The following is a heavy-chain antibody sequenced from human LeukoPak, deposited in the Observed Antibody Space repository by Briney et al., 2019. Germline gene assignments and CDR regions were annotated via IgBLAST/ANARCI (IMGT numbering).Heavy chain of an antibody. CDR2: INHSGST. CDR1: GGSFSGFY. J-gene: IGHJ6*03. V-gene: IGHV4-34*01. CDR3: ARGRSGYYDSSGYYGVYYYYYYMDV. Sequence: SETLSLTCAVYGGSFSGFYGSWIRQPPGEGLGWIGEINHSGSTNYNPPLMSRVTISVDTSKNQFSLKLSSVIAADTAVYYCARGRSGYYDSSGYYGVYYYYYYMDVWGKGTTVTVSS. D-gene: IGHD3-22*01.